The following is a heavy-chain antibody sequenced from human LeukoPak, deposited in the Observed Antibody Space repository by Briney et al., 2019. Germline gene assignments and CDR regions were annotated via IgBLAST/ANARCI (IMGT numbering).Heavy chain of an antibody. CDR2: IKQDGSEK. CDR3: ARDPYSSSWFDGYYFDY. CDR1: GFTFSSYA. D-gene: IGHD6-13*01. V-gene: IGHV3-7*01. J-gene: IGHJ4*02. Sequence: GGTLRPSCAASGFTFSSYAMSWVRQAPGKGLEWVANIKQDGSEKYYVDSVKGRFTISRDNAKNSLYLQMNSLRAEDTAVYYCARDPYSSSWFDGYYFDYWGQGTLVTVSS.